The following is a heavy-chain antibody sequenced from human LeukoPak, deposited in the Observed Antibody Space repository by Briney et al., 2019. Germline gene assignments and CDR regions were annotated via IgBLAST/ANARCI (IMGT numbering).Heavy chain of an antibody. CDR1: GGSISSSSYY. CDR2: IYYSGST. Sequence: SETLSLTCTVSGGSISSSSYYWGWIRQPPGKGLEWIGSIYYSGSTYYNPSLKSRVTISVDTSKNQFSLKLSSVPAADTAVYYCARLTLGGKRFDYWGQGTLVTVSS. J-gene: IGHJ4*02. V-gene: IGHV4-39*01. D-gene: IGHD3-16*01. CDR3: ARLTLGGKRFDY.